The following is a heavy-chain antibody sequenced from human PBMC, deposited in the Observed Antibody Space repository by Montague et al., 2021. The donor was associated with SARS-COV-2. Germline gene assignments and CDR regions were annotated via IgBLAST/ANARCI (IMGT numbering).Heavy chain of an antibody. CDR3: ARGVDI. CDR2: SGST. Sequence: SGSTNYNPSLKSRVTISVDTSKNQFSLKLSSVTAADTAVYYCARGVDIWGRGTMVTVSS. V-gene: IGHV4-59*09. J-gene: IGHJ3*02.